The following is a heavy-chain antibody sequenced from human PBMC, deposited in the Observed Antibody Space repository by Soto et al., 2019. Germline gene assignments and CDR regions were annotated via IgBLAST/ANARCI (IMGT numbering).Heavy chain of an antibody. D-gene: IGHD2-2*01. V-gene: IGHV3-23*01. Sequence: GGSLRLSCAASGFTFSSYAMSWVRQAPGKGLEWVSAISGSGGSTYYADSVKGRFTISRDNSKNTLYLQMNSLRAEDMAVYYCAKVDGIYCSSTSCCFDYWGQGTLVTVSS. CDR1: GFTFSSYA. CDR3: AKVDGIYCSSTSCCFDY. J-gene: IGHJ4*02. CDR2: ISGSGGST.